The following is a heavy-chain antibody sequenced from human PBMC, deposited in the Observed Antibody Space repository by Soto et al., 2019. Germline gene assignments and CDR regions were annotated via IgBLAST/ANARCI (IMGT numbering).Heavy chain of an antibody. J-gene: IGHJ4*02. CDR3: ARDYYGSGSTPSPFFY. CDR1: GYSFRNYG. V-gene: IGHV1-18*01. Sequence: GASVKVTCKASGYSFRNYGVSWVRQAPRQGLEWMGWISGHNGNTNYAQKLQGRVTMTTDTSTSTAYMELRSLRSDDTAVYYCARDYYGSGSTPSPFFYWGQGNLVPGSS. CDR2: ISGHNGNT. D-gene: IGHD3-10*01.